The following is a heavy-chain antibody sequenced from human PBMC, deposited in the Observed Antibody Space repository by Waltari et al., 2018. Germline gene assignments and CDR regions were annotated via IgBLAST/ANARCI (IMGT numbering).Heavy chain of an antibody. J-gene: IGHJ4*02. V-gene: IGHV4-59*08. CDR2: LRNTGGT. CDR1: GDFLSDDP. CDR3: ARLPTKYFDSLGWGFFDQ. D-gene: IGHD3-22*01. Sequence: HVQLQESGPGLVKPSETLSLTCTVSGDFLSDDPWTWFRQAPGKGLEWIAYLRNTGGTKCTPSLESRVTVSAVTSKKQFSLRLTSVTAADTAVYYCARLPTKYFDSLGWGFFDQWGQGILVTVSS.